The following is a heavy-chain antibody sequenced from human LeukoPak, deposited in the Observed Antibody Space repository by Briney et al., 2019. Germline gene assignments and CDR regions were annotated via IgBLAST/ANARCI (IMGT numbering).Heavy chain of an antibody. CDR1: GGSISSYY. CDR2: IYYSGST. D-gene: IGHD2-2*01. Sequence: PSETLSLTCTVSGGSISSYYWSWIRQPPGKGLEWIGSIYYSGSTYYNPSLKSRVTISVDTSKNQFSLKMNSVTAADTAVYYCARGRIVLLPAAGNWFDPWGQGTLVTVSS. V-gene: IGHV4-59*12. CDR3: ARGRIVLLPAAGNWFDP. J-gene: IGHJ5*02.